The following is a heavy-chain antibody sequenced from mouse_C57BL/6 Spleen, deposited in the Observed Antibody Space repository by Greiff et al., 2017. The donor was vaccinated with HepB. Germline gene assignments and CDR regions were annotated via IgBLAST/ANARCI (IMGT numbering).Heavy chain of an antibody. V-gene: IGHV14-1*01. CDR1: GFNIKDYY. Sequence: VQLQQSGAELVRPGASVKLSCTASGFNIKDYYMHWVKQRPEQGLEWIGRIDPEDGDTEYAPKFQGKATMTADISSNTAYLQLSSLTSEDTAFYYCTTFLFTTVVATGRYFDVWGTGTTVTVSS. CDR2: IDPEDGDT. J-gene: IGHJ1*03. CDR3: TTFLFTTVVATGRYFDV. D-gene: IGHD1-1*01.